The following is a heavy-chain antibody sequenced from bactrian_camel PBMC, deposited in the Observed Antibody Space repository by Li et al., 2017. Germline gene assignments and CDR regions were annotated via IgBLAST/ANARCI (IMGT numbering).Heavy chain of an antibody. J-gene: IGHJ4*01. CDR1: GYRYSSYC. CDR2: IVTDGTT. D-gene: IGHD2*01. CDR3: ATDLRRSYSGDDYGPGYNY. Sequence: QVQLVESGGGSVQSGGSLRLSCQGSGYRYSSYCMGWFRQAPGREREGVAGIVTDGTTSYADSAKGRFTISRDNPKNTVYLQMNSLKSEDTALYYCATDLRRSYSGDDYGPGYNYWGQGTQVTVS. V-gene: IGHV3S53*01.